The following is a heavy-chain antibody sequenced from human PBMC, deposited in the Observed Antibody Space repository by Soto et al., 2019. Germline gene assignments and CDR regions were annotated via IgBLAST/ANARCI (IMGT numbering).Heavy chain of an antibody. D-gene: IGHD1-26*01. CDR3: AKDRWEFQLFYYGLDV. CDR1: GFTFSSYG. Sequence: QVQLVESGGGVVQPGRSLRLSCAASGFTFSSYGMHWVRQAPGKGLEWVAVISYDGSNKYYADSVKGRFTISRDNSKNTLYLQMNSLRAEDTAVYYCAKDRWEFQLFYYGLDVWGQGTTVTVSS. J-gene: IGHJ6*02. CDR2: ISYDGSNK. V-gene: IGHV3-30*18.